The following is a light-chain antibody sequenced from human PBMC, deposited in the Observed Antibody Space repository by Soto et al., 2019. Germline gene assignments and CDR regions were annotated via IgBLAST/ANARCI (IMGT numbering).Light chain of an antibody. CDR1: SSDVGAYNY. V-gene: IGLV2-8*01. CDR3: CSYAGNGAWV. J-gene: IGLJ3*02. Sequence: QSALTQPPSASGSPGQSVAISCTGTSSDVGAYNYVCWYQQHPGKAPKLMIYEVNRRPSGVSDRFSGSKSGNTASLTISGLQAEDEADFFCCSYAGNGAWVFGGGTKLTVL. CDR2: EVN.